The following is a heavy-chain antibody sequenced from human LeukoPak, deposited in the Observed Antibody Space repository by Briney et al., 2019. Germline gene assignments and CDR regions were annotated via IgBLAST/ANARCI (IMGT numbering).Heavy chain of an antibody. V-gene: IGHV3-33*01. CDR3: ARPIGASRSPSRLRLDAFDI. CDR2: IWYDGSNK. CDR1: GFTFSSYG. J-gene: IGHJ3*02. Sequence: GGSLRLSCAASGFTFSSYGMHWVRQAPGKGLEWVAVIWYDGSNKYYADSVKGRFTISRDNSKNTLYLQMNSLRAEDTAVYYCARPIGASRSPSRLRLDAFDIWGQGTMVTVSS. D-gene: IGHD6-25*01.